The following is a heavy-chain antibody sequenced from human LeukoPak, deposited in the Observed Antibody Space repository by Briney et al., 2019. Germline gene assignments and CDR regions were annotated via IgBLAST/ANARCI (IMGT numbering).Heavy chain of an antibody. D-gene: IGHD5-12*01. CDR1: GDSISSTTYY. CDR2: IYYRGNT. CDR3: ARARPRGRLRHENFDY. Sequence: PSETLSLTCTVSGDSISSTTYYWGFIRQPPGKGLEWIGSIYYRGNTYYNPSLKSRVTISVDTSKNQFPLKLSSVTAADTAVYYCARARPRGRLRHENFDYWGQGTLVTVS. J-gene: IGHJ4*02. V-gene: IGHV4-39*06.